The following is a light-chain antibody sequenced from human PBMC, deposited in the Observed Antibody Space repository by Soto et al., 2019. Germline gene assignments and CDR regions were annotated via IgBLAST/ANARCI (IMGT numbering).Light chain of an antibody. J-gene: IGLJ2*01. CDR2: YDS. CDR1: NIGSKS. CDR3: PVWDSSSDHSV. Sequence: SYELTQPPSVSVAPGKTARITCGGNNIGSKSVHWYQQKPGQAPVLVIYYDSDRPSGIPERFSGSNSGNTATLTISRFESGDEADYFCPVWDSSSDHSVFGGGTKLTVL. V-gene: IGLV3-21*04.